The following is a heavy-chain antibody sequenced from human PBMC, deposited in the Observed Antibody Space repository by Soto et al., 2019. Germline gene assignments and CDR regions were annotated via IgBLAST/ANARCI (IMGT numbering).Heavy chain of an antibody. V-gene: IGHV2-5*02. D-gene: IGHD3-16*01. CDR2: IYWDYDE. CDR1: GFSLSTDGVG. Sequence: HITLKESGPPLVKPTQTLTLTCTFSGFSLSTDGVGVGWIRQPPGKALEWLALIYWDYDERYSPSLKSRLTITRETSKNQVVLTLTNVDPVDTATYYCARRLQGGRTNWFVPWGQGVLVTVSS. J-gene: IGHJ5*02. CDR3: ARRLQGGRTNWFVP.